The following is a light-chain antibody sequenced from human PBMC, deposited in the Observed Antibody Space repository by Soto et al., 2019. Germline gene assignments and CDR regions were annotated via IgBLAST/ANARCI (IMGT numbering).Light chain of an antibody. V-gene: IGLV2-14*01. CDR3: GSYTSSSTS. CDR1: SSDVGGYNY. CDR2: DVS. Sequence: QSVLTQPASVSGSPGQSITISCTGTSSDVGGYNYVSWYQQHPGKAPKLMIYDVSNRPSGVSNRFSGSKSGNTASLTISGLQAEDEADYYCGSYTSSSTSFGGGTKLTVL. J-gene: IGLJ2*01.